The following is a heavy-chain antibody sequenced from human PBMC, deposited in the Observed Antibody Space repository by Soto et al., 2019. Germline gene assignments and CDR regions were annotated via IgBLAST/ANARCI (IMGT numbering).Heavy chain of an antibody. CDR3: AREGRVATFDY. CDR2: IYNSGNT. Sequence: QVQLQESGPGLVKPSETLSLTCNVSGGSVSSGSYFWSWIRQPPGKGLEWIGHIYNSGNTKYNPSLMSRVTISADTSKNQFSLKLSSVTAADTAVYYCAREGRVATFDYWGQGSLVTVSS. CDR1: GGSVSSGSYF. V-gene: IGHV4-61*01. J-gene: IGHJ4*02. D-gene: IGHD5-12*01.